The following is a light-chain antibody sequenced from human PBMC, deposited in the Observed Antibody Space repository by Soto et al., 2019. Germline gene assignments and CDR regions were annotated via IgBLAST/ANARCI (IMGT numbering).Light chain of an antibody. CDR2: AAS. CDR3: QQYRT. V-gene: IGKV3-15*01. J-gene: IGKJ1*01. Sequence: TKSAVTLSASPGARATLSRRASQGLGTNLAWHQQNPGQAPRLLISAASTRATGVPGRFSGSGSGTAFTLPLSRLEPEDFAVYYCQQYRTFGQGTKVDIK. CDR1: QGLGTN.